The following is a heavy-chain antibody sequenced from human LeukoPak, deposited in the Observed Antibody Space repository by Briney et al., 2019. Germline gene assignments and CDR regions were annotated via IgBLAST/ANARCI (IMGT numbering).Heavy chain of an antibody. Sequence: SETLSLTCAVYGGSFSQYYWNWIRQSPGKGLEWIGEINHSGETNYNPALKSRVSLSVDTSKNQFSLKLTSVTAADTGVYYCAGGGVLLVVGATMSNWFDSWGQGSLVTVSS. CDR3: AGGGVLLVVGATMSNWFDS. CDR1: GGSFSQYY. CDR2: INHSGET. J-gene: IGHJ5*01. D-gene: IGHD2-8*02. V-gene: IGHV4-34*01.